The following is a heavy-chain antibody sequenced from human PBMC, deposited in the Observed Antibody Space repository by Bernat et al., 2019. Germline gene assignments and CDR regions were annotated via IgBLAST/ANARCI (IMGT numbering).Heavy chain of an antibody. CDR3: AREGAGFGEFDDAFDI. D-gene: IGHD3-10*01. Sequence: QVQLQQWGAGLLKPSETLSLTFAVYGGSFSGYYWSWIRQPPGKGLEWIGEINHSGSTNYNPSLKSRVTISVDTSKNHFSLKLISVTAADTAVYYCAREGAGFGEFDDAFDIWGQGTMVTVSS. V-gene: IGHV4-34*01. CDR2: INHSGST. J-gene: IGHJ3*02. CDR1: GGSFSGYY.